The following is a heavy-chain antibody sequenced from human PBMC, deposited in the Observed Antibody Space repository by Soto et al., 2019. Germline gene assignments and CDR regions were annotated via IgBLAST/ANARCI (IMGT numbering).Heavy chain of an antibody. CDR2: ITGSGGTT. D-gene: IGHD6-13*01. CDR1: GFTFITYA. V-gene: IGHV3-23*01. CDR3: AKPYSNSWYYFHY. J-gene: IGHJ4*02. Sequence: LRLSCAASGFTFITYAMSWVRQAPGKGLEWVSAITGSGGTTYYADSVKGRFTISRDNSKNTLYLQMNSLRAEDTALYYCAKPYSNSWYYFHYWGQGTLVTVSS.